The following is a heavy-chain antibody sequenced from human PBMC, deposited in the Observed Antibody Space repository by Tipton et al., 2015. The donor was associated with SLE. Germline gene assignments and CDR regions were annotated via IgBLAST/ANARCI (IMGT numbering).Heavy chain of an antibody. CDR2: IYHSGST. CDR3: ARGDYYSWFDP. J-gene: IGHJ5*02. V-gene: IGHV4-61*02. Sequence: TLSLTCTVSGDSISSGTYYWNWIRKPAGKELEWIGRIYHSGSTNYNLSLKSRLTMSVDTSKNQFSLEVRSVTAADTAVYYCARGDYYSWFDPWGQGTLVTVSS. CDR1: GDSISSGTYY. D-gene: IGHD3-10*01.